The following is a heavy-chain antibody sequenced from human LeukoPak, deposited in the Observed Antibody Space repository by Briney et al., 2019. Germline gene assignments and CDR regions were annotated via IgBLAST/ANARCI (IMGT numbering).Heavy chain of an antibody. V-gene: IGHV3-21*01. CDR1: GFTFSSYN. Sequence: GGSLRLSCAASGFTFSSYNMNWVRQAPGKGLEWVSSISTSSNYRYYADSVKGRFTISRDNAKKLLYLRMNSLRAEDTAVYYCARESVGAKYYFDYWGQGTLVTVSS. D-gene: IGHD1-26*01. CDR2: ISTSSNYR. CDR3: ARESVGAKYYFDY. J-gene: IGHJ4*02.